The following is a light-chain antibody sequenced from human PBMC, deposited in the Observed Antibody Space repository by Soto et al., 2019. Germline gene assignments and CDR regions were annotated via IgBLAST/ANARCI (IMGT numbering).Light chain of an antibody. CDR3: QVWDSSSDHRVV. CDR1: SSNLGAGYD. V-gene: IGLV1-40*01. J-gene: IGLJ2*01. CDR2: GNR. Sequence: QSVLTQPPSVSGAPGQRVTISCTGNSSNLGAGYDVHWYQQLPGAVPKLVIFGNRNRPSGVPERFSGSKSGTSASLAITGLQAEDEADYYCQVWDSSSDHRVVFGGGTKVTVL.